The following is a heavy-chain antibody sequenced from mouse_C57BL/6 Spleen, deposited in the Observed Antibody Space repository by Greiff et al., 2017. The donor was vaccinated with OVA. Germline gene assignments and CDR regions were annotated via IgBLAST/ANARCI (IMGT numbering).Heavy chain of an antibody. CDR2: IWTGGGT. CDR3: ARNSLYYYGSSYAYYTMGY. CDR1: GFSLTSYA. V-gene: IGHV2-9-1*01. Sequence: VMLVESGPGLVAPSQSLSITCTVSGFSLTSYAISWVRQPPGKGLEWLGVIWTGGGTNYNSALKSRLSISKDNSKRQVFLQMNSLHTDDTSRYSCARNSLYYYGSSYAYYTMGYWGQGTSVTVSS. D-gene: IGHD1-1*01. J-gene: IGHJ4*01.